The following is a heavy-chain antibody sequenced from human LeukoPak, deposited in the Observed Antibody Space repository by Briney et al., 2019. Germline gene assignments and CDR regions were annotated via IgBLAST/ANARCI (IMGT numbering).Heavy chain of an antibody. V-gene: IGHV4-39*01. CDR3: ASTIAAVVLSFDY. D-gene: IGHD6-13*01. Sequence: KPSETLSLTCTVSGGSISSSSYYWGWIRQPPGKGLEWIGSIYYSGSTYYNPSLKSRVTISVDTSKNQFSLKLSSVTAADTAVYYCASTIAAVVLSFDYWGQGTLVTVSS. CDR1: GGSISSSSYY. CDR2: IYYSGST. J-gene: IGHJ4*02.